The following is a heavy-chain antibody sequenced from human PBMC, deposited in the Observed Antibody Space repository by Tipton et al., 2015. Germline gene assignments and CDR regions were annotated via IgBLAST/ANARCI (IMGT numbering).Heavy chain of an antibody. Sequence: QSGAEVKKPGASVQVSCKASGYTFSDFHMHWVRQAPGQGLEWMGIINPSGGSTSYAQKFQGRVAMTRDTSTSTVYMELSSLGSEDTATYYCARDDGWLFLLPKSGYTFQTWGQGTLVTVSS. J-gene: IGHJ3*01. CDR1: GYTFSDFH. CDR3: ARDDGWLFLLPKSGYTFQT. CDR2: INPSGGST. D-gene: IGHD6-25*01. V-gene: IGHV1-46*01.